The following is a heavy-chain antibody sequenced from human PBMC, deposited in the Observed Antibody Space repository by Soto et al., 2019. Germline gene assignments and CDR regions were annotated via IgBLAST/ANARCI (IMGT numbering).Heavy chain of an antibody. D-gene: IGHD2-21*02. Sequence: QVQLVQSGAEVKKPGASVKVSCKASGYTFTHYGITWVRQAPGQGLEWTGWINAYIGDTKSAQKYQGRVTVTIDTSTSTAYLELRSLRSDDTAVYYCARGDGDTLDYWGKGTLVRVSA. V-gene: IGHV1-18*01. CDR3: ARGDGDTLDY. J-gene: IGHJ4*02. CDR1: GYTFTHYG. CDR2: INAYIGDT.